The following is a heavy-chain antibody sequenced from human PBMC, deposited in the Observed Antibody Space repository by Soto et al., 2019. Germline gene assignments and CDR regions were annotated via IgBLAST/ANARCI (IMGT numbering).Heavy chain of an antibody. Sequence: GASVKVSCKASGYTFTGYYMNWVRQAPGQRLEWMGWINTDNGKTRDSQRFQDRVTLTRDTSANTAYMEVSSLTYEDTAVYYCARAGNCTSNTCFSGWLDPWGQGTLVTVSS. CDR3: ARAGNCTSNTCFSGWLDP. D-gene: IGHD2-2*01. CDR2: INTDNGKT. V-gene: IGHV1-3*04. CDR1: GYTFTGYY. J-gene: IGHJ5*02.